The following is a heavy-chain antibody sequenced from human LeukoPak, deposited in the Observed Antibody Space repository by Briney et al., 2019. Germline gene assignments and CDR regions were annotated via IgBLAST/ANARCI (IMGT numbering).Heavy chain of an antibody. J-gene: IGHJ6*02. CDR1: GGTFGSYA. D-gene: IGHD3-3*01. V-gene: IGHV1-8*02. CDR2: MNPNSGNT. CDR3: ARSSYDFWSGYYTGDYYYYGMDV. Sequence: ASVKVSCKASGGTFGSYAISWVRQAPGQGLEWMGWMNPNSGNTGYAQKFQGRVTMTRNTSISTAYMELSSLRSEDTAVYYCARSSYDFWSGYYTGDYYYYGMDVWGQGTTVTVSS.